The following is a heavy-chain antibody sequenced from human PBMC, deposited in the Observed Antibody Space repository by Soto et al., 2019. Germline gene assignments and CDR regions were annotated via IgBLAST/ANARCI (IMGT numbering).Heavy chain of an antibody. J-gene: IGHJ5*02. CDR3: ARDLSSSFVDP. CDR1: GFTFSRYA. CDR2: ISYDESNK. V-gene: IGHV3-30-3*01. Sequence: GGSLRLSCAASGFTFSRYAMHWVRQAPGKGLEWVALISYDESNKYYADSVKGRFTISRDNSKNTLYLQMNSLRAEDTAVYYCARDLSSSFVDPWGQGTLVTVSS. D-gene: IGHD6-6*01.